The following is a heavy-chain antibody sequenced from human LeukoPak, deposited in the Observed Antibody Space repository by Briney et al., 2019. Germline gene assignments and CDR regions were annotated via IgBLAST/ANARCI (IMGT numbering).Heavy chain of an antibody. J-gene: IGHJ4*02. CDR2: ISGSGGST. CDR1: GFTFSSYA. Sequence: PGGSLRLSCAASGFTFSSYAMSWVRKAPGKGLEWVSAISGSGGSTYYADSVKGRFTISRDNSKNTLHLQMNGLRAEDTAVYYCAKGGGYSYGYVPHWGQGTLVTVSS. CDR3: AKGGGYSYGYVPH. V-gene: IGHV3-23*01. D-gene: IGHD5-18*01.